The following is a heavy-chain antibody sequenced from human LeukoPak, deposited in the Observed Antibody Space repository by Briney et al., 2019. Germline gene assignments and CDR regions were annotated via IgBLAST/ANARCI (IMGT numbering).Heavy chain of an antibody. D-gene: IGHD2-8*01. V-gene: IGHV4-59*01. CDR2: IYYSGST. CDR3: AREWSMDY. J-gene: IGHJ4*02. CDR1: GSSISSYY. Sequence: SETLSLTCTVSGSSISSYYWSWIRQPPGKGLEWIGYIYYSGSTNYNPSLKSRVTISVATSKNQFSLKLSSVTAADTAVYYCAREWSMDYWGQRTLVTVSS.